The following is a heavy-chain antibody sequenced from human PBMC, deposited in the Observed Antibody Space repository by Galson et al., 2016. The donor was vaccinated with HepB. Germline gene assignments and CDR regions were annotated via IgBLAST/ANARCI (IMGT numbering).Heavy chain of an antibody. J-gene: IGHJ5*02. CDR3: ARDGNAVSP. Sequence: SLRLSCAASGFTFTTYWMTWVRQAPGKGLEWVANIKQDGSEKYYVDSVKGRFTISRDNAKNTLYLQMNSLRAEDTAVYYWARDGNAVSPWGPGTLVTVSS. D-gene: IGHD4-23*01. V-gene: IGHV3-7*03. CDR2: IKQDGSEK. CDR1: GFTFTTYW.